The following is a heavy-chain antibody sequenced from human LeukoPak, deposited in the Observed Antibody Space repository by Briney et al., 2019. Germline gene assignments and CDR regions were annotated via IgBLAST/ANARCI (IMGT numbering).Heavy chain of an antibody. V-gene: IGHV3-48*02. CDR3: ARVTHFDY. CDR1: GFTFSSYS. D-gene: IGHD2-21*02. Sequence: GGSLRLSCAASGFTFSSYSMTWVRQVSGEGLEWVSYISSSSSLIYYADSVKGRFTISRDNAKSSLYLQMNSLRDEDTAVYYCARVTHFDYWGQGTLVTVSS. J-gene: IGHJ4*02. CDR2: ISSSSSLI.